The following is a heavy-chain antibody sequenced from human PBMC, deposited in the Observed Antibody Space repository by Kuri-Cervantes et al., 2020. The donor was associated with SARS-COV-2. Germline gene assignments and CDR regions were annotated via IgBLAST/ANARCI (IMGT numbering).Heavy chain of an antibody. V-gene: IGHV3-21*01. CDR3: ARVAGEGPIYYYYMDV. J-gene: IGHJ6*03. Sequence: GESLKISCVATGFTFSGYTMNWVRQAPGKALQWVSSISGSGSYMYYADSVKGRFTVSRDSAKNSLYLQMNSLRGEDTAVYYCARVAGEGPIYYYYMDVWGKGTTVTVSS. CDR2: ISGSGSYM. CDR1: GFTFSGYT. D-gene: IGHD2-21*01.